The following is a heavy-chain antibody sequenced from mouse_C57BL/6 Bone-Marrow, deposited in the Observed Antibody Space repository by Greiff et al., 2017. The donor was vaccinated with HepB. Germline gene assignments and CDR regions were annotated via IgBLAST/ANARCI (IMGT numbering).Heavy chain of an antibody. D-gene: IGHD1-1*01. CDR3: ARSLYYGSSGGFAY. V-gene: IGHV7-3*01. CDR1: GFTFTDYY. CDR2: IRNKANGYTT. J-gene: IGHJ3*01. Sequence: EVKLMESGGGLVQPGGSLSLSCAASGFTFTDYYMSWVRQPPGKALEWLGFIRNKANGYTTEYSASVKGRFTISRDNSQSILYLQMNALRAEDSATYYCARSLYYGSSGGFAYWGQGTLVTVSA.